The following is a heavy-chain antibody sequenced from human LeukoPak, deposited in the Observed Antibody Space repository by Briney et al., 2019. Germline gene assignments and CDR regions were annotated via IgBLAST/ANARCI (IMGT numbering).Heavy chain of an antibody. CDR2: ISGSGRST. J-gene: IGHJ4*02. Sequence: GGSLRLSCAASGFTFSSSSMSWVRQAPGKGLEWVAVISGSGRSTDYADSVKGRFTISGDNSKNTLYLQINSLRAEDTAVYYCAKGSGWYVWGQGTLVTVSS. V-gene: IGHV3-23*01. D-gene: IGHD6-19*01. CDR3: AKGSGWYV. CDR1: GFTFSSSS.